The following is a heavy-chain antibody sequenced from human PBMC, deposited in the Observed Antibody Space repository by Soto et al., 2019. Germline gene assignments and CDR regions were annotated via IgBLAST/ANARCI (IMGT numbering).Heavy chain of an antibody. CDR2: IYSGVST. Sequence: EVQLVESGGGLVQPGGSLRLSCAASGFTVSSNYMSWFRQAPGKGLEWVSVIYSGVSTYYADSVKGRFTISRDNSKNTLYLQMNSLRAEDTAVYYCAREYESSGYYRFAFDIWGQGTMVTVSS. CDR3: AREYESSGYYRFAFDI. J-gene: IGHJ3*02. CDR1: GFTVSSNY. D-gene: IGHD3-22*01. V-gene: IGHV3-66*01.